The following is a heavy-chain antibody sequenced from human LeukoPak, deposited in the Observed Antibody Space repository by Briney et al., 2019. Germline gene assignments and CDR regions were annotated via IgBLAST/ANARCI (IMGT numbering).Heavy chain of an antibody. D-gene: IGHD2-15*01. Sequence: PGGSLRLSCAASGFTFSSYSMNWVRQAPGKGLEWVSSISSSSSYIYYADSVKGRFTISRDSAKNSLYLQMNSLRAEDTAVYYCARVSCSGGSCSYYFDYWGQGTLVTVSS. J-gene: IGHJ4*02. CDR1: GFTFSSYS. CDR2: ISSSSSYI. CDR3: ARVSCSGGSCSYYFDY. V-gene: IGHV3-21*01.